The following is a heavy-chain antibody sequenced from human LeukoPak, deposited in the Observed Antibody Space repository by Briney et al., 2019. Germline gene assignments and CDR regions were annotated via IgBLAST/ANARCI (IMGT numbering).Heavy chain of an antibody. CDR1: GGSISSGGYY. CDR3: ARSYCSSTSCYASGYFDY. CDR2: IYYSGST. J-gene: IGHJ4*02. Sequence: SETLSLTCTVSGGSISSGGYYWSWIRQHPGKGLEWIGYIYYSGSTYYNPSLKSRVTISVDTSKNQFSLKLSSVTAADTAVYYCARSYCSSTSCYASGYFDYWGQGTLVTVSS. D-gene: IGHD2-2*01. V-gene: IGHV4-31*03.